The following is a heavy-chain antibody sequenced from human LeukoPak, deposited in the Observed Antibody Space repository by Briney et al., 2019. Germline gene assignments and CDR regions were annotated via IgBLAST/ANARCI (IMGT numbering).Heavy chain of an antibody. CDR2: ISAYNGNT. J-gene: IGHJ5*02. V-gene: IGHV1-18*01. Sequence: ASAKVSCKASGYTSTSYGISWVRQAPGQGLEWMGWISAYNGNTNYAQKLQGRVTMTTDTSTSTAYMELRSLRSDDTAVYYCARGRVSIGYSSSWYRNWFDPWGQGTLVTVSS. CDR1: GYTSTSYG. D-gene: IGHD6-13*01. CDR3: ARGRVSIGYSSSWYRNWFDP.